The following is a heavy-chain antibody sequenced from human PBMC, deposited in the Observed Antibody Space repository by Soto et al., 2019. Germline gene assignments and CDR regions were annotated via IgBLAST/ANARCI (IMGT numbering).Heavy chain of an antibody. J-gene: IGHJ4*02. Sequence: GGSLRLSCAASGFTFSSYAMSWVRQAPGKGLEWVSAISGSSSSIHYADSVQGRFTISRDNSKNSMYLQMSSLRAEDTAVYYCARHARDVTGFDYWGQGTLVTVSS. CDR2: ISGSSSSI. V-gene: IGHV3-23*01. CDR1: GFTFSSYA. CDR3: ARHARDVTGFDY. D-gene: IGHD2-21*02.